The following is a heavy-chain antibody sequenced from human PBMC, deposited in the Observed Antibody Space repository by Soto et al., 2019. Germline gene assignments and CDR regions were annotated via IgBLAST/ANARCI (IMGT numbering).Heavy chain of an antibody. D-gene: IGHD7-27*01. CDR2: IYYSGST. Sequence: SETLSLTCTVSGGSIISYYWGWILQPPGKGLEWIGYIYYSGSTYYNPSLKSRVTISVDTSKNQFSLKLSSVTAADTAVYYCARHANWDTFDYWGQGTLVTVSS. J-gene: IGHJ4*02. CDR1: GGSIISYY. V-gene: IGHV4-59*08. CDR3: ARHANWDTFDY.